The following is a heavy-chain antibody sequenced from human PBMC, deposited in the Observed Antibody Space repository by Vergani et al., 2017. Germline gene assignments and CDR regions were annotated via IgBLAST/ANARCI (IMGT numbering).Heavy chain of an antibody. D-gene: IGHD6-13*01. J-gene: IGHJ4*02. CDR2: LSPSGST. CDR3: ARRGRGGGAAAGT. V-gene: IGHV4-4*02. Sequence: KPSGTLSLTCAVSGGSISSSNWWSLVLPPPVKGLEWIVELSPSGSTNYNPYSKSRVTISVDKSKNQFSLKLSSVTAADTAVYYCARRGRGGGAAAGTWGQGTLVTVSS. CDR1: GGSISSSNW.